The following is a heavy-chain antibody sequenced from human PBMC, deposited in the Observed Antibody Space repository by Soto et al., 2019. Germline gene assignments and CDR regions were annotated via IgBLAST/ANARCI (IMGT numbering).Heavy chain of an antibody. V-gene: IGHV1-2*04. D-gene: IGHD6-19*01. CDR2: INPNSGGT. Sequence: QVQLVQSGAEVKKPGASVKVSCKASGYTFTGYYMHWVRQAPGQGLEWMGWINPNSGGTNYAQKFQGWVTRTRDTSISTAYMELSRLRSGDTAVYYCARGHFSSGWYNWFDPWGQGTLVTVSS. CDR3: ARGHFSSGWYNWFDP. CDR1: GYTFTGYY. J-gene: IGHJ5*02.